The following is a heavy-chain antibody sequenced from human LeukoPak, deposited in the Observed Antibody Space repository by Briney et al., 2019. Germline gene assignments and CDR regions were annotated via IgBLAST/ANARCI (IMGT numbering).Heavy chain of an antibody. CDR3: ATGGRYYDSPI. D-gene: IGHD3-22*01. J-gene: IGHJ3*02. CDR2: IYPGDSDT. V-gene: IGHV5-51*01. Sequence: GESLQISCKGSGYSFTSYWLGWVRPTPGKGLEWMGIIYPGDSDTRYSPSFQGQVTISADKSISTAYLQWSSLKASDTAMYYCATGGRYYDSPIWGQGTMVTVSS. CDR1: GYSFTSYW.